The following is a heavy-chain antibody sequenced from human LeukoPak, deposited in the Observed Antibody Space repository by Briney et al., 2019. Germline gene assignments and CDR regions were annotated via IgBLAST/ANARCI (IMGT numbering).Heavy chain of an antibody. J-gene: IGHJ5*02. CDR1: GGSISSYY. D-gene: IGHD6-13*01. CDR2: IYYSGST. V-gene: IGHV4-59*12. CDR3: ARLAPSRPALYSSSWYGNWFDP. Sequence: PSETLSLTCTVSGGSISSYYWSWIRQPPGKGLEWIGYIYYSGSTNYNPSLKSRVTISVDTSKNQFSLKLSSVTAADTAVYYCARLAPSRPALYSSSWYGNWFDPWGQGTLVTVSS.